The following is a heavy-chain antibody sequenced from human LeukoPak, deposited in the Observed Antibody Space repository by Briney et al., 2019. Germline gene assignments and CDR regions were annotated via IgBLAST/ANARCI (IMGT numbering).Heavy chain of an antibody. CDR1: GGSISSYY. CDR2: IYYSGST. Sequence: KPSETLSLTCTVSGGSISSYYWSWIRQPPGKGLEWIGYIYYSGSTNYNPSLKSRVTISVDTSKNQFSLKLSSVTAADTAVYYCARRGYYYVSSGYHTYYFDYWGQGTLVTVSS. V-gene: IGHV4-59*08. J-gene: IGHJ4*02. D-gene: IGHD3-22*01. CDR3: ARRGYYYVSSGYHTYYFDY.